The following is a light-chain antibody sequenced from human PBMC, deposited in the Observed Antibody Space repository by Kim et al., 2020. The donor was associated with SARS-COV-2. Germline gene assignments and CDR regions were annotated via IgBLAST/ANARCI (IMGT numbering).Light chain of an antibody. CDR2: DAS. V-gene: IGKV3-11*01. CDR3: QQRRNWPLT. Sequence: IVLTQSPATLSLSPGERATLSCRASQSVSSYLAWYQQKPGQAPRLLIYDASNRATGIPARFSGSGSGTDFTLTISSLEPEDFAVYYCQQRRNWPLTFGGGTKVEI. J-gene: IGKJ4*01. CDR1: QSVSSY.